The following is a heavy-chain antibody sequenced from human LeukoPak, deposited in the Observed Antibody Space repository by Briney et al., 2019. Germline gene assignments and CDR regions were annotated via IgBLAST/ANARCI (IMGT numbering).Heavy chain of an antibody. J-gene: IGHJ6*03. CDR2: ITGGGRTT. Sequence: PGGSLRLSCAGSGFKFSNYAMSWVRQVPGKGLEWLSAITGGGRTTRYADSVKGRFTISRDNSKNTLYLQMNGLRVEDTAIYYCAKDCSNADNYYDRDVWGKGTTVTVSS. CDR3: AKDCSNADNYYDRDV. V-gene: IGHV3-23*01. CDR1: GFKFSNYA. D-gene: IGHD4-11*01.